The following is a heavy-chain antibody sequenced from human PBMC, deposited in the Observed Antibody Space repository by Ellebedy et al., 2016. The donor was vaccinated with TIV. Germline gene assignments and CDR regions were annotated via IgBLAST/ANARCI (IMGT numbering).Heavy chain of an antibody. V-gene: IGHV1-2*02. J-gene: IGHJ4*02. D-gene: IGHD6-13*01. CDR2: INPNSGGT. CDR1: GYTFTGYY. Sequence: ASVKVSCKASGYTFTGYYMHWVRQAPGQGLEWMGWINPNSGGTNYAQKFQGRVTMTRDTSISTAYMELSRLRSEDTAVYYCATGKRASHSSSWYGRLDYWGQGTLVTVSS. CDR3: ATGKRASHSSSWYGRLDY.